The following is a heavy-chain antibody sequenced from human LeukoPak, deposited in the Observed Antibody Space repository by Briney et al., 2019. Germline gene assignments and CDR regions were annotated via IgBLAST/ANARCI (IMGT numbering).Heavy chain of an antibody. D-gene: IGHD2-21*02. V-gene: IGHV1-18*01. CDR2: ISPYNGNR. CDR3: ARVRVIVVSDYCGGDCSSDY. J-gene: IGHJ4*02. CDR1: GYTFSDYG. Sequence: GASVKVSCKTSGYTFSDYGISWVRQAPGQGLEWMGWISPYNGNRNYAQKVRGRVTITTDTSTSTAYMELRSLRSDDTAVYYCARVRVIVVSDYCGGDCSSDYWGQGTLITVSS.